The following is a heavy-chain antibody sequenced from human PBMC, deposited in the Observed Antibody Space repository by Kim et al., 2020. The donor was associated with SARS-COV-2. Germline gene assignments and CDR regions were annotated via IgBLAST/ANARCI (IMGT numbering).Heavy chain of an antibody. CDR2: ISSSSSYI. D-gene: IGHD2-2*01. CDR1: GFTFSSYS. V-gene: IGHV3-21*01. CDR3: ARGVVVVVPAALGWFDP. J-gene: IGHJ5*02. Sequence: GGSLRLSCAASGFTFSSYSMNWVRQAPGKGLEWVSSISSSSSYIYYADSVKGRFTISRDNAKNSLYLQMNSLRAEDTAVYYCARGVVVVVPAALGWFDPWGQGTLVTVSS.